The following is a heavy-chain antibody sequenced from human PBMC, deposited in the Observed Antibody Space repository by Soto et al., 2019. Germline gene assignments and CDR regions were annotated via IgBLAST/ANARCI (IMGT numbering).Heavy chain of an antibody. CDR2: IYYSGST. D-gene: IGHD6-13*01. V-gene: IGHV4-59*01. CDR3: ARVVRSSGNWFDP. CDR1: GGSISSYY. J-gene: IGHJ5*02. Sequence: SLTCTVSGGSISSYYWSWIRQPPGKGLEWIGYIYYSGSTNYNPSLKSRVTISVDTSKNQFSLKLSSVTAADTAVYYCARVVRSSGNWFDPWGQGTLVTVSS.